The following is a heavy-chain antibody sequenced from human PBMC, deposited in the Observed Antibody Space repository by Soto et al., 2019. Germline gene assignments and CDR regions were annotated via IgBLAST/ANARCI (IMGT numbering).Heavy chain of an antibody. CDR3: AIEYCSSTICYRDY. V-gene: IGHV1-69*02. CDR1: GGTFSSYT. Sequence: QVQLVQSGAEVKKPGSSVKVSCKASGGTFSSYTISWVRQAPGQGLEWMGRIIPILGIANYAQKFQGRVTITADKSTSTADIELSSVRSEDTAVYYCAIEYCSSTICYRDYWGQGTLVTVSS. CDR2: IIPILGIA. D-gene: IGHD2-2*01. J-gene: IGHJ4*02.